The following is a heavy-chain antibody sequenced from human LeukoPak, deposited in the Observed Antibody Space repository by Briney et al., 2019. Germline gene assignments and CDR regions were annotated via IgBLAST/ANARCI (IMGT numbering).Heavy chain of an antibody. CDR3: AREEADYGDQHFDY. J-gene: IGHJ4*02. V-gene: IGHV4-30-4*08. CDR2: IYYSGST. CDR1: GGSISSGDHY. Sequence: SETLSLTCTVSGGSISSGDHYWSWIRQPPGKGLEWIGYIYYSGSTYYNPSLKSRVTISVDTSKNQFSLKLSSVTAADTAVYYCAREEADYGDQHFDYWGQGTLVTVSS. D-gene: IGHD4-17*01.